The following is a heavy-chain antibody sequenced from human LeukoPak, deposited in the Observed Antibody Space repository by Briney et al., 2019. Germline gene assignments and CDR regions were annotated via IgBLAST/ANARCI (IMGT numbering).Heavy chain of an antibody. D-gene: IGHD4-11*01. CDR3: ARGSGNYGGFDF. CDR2: INHSGST. CDR1: GGSFSGYY. J-gene: IGHJ4*02. V-gene: IGHV4-34*01. Sequence: SETLSLTCAVCGGSFSGYYWCWIRQPPGKGLEWIGEINHSGSTNYNPSLKSRVTISVDTSKNQFSLKLNSLTAADTAVYYCARGSGNYGGFDFWGQGTLVTVSS.